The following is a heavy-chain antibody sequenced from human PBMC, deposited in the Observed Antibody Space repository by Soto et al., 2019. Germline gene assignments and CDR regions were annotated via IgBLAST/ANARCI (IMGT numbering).Heavy chain of an antibody. V-gene: IGHV1-18*01. D-gene: IGHD3-10*01. CDR2: ISAYNGNT. Sequence: ASVKVSCKASGYTFTSYGISWVRQAPGQGLEWMGWISAYNGNTNYAQKLQGRVTMTTDTSTSTAYMELRSLRSDDTAVYYCARINYYGSGSYGPIFYWGQGTLVTVS. CDR3: ARINYYGSGSYGPIFY. CDR1: GYTFTSYG. J-gene: IGHJ4*02.